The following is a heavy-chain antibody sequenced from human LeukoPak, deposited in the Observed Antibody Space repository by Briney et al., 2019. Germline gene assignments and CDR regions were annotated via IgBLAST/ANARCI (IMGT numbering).Heavy chain of an antibody. D-gene: IGHD3-10*01. CDR2: ISSSSSYI. CDR1: GFTFSSYS. J-gene: IGHJ5*02. V-gene: IGHV3-21*01. Sequence: GGSLRLSRAASGFTFSSYSMNWVRQAPGRGLEWVSSISSSSSYIYYADSVKGRFTISRDNAKNSLYLQMNSLRAEDTAVYYCARDYGNYYGSGSYYRSWGQGTLVTVSS. CDR3: ARDYGNYYGSGSYYRS.